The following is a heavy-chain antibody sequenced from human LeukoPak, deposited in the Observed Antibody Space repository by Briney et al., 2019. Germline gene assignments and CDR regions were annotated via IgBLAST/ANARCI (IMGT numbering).Heavy chain of an antibody. Sequence: PGGSLRLSCAASGFTFTSYWMTWVRQAPGKGLEWVANIKQDGSVKYYVDSVKGRFTISRDDAKNSLYLQMNSLRAEDTALYYCVSDRRYCGSTNCVGLFDNWGQGTLVTVSS. D-gene: IGHD2-2*01. J-gene: IGHJ4*02. CDR3: VSDRRYCGSTNCVGLFDN. CDR1: GFTFTSYW. V-gene: IGHV3-7*01. CDR2: IKQDGSVK.